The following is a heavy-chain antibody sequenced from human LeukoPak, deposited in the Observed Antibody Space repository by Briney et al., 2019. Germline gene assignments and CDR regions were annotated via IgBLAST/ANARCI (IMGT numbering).Heavy chain of an antibody. CDR2: IIPIFGTA. Sequence: GSSVKVSCKASGGTFSSYAISWVRQAPGQGLEWMGGIIPIFGTANYAQKFQGRVTITTDESTSTAYMELSSLRSEDTAAYYCARDGGYYDSSGYLQFDYWGQGTLVTVSS. CDR3: ARDGGYYDSSGYLQFDY. D-gene: IGHD3-22*01. CDR1: GGTFSSYA. V-gene: IGHV1-69*05. J-gene: IGHJ4*02.